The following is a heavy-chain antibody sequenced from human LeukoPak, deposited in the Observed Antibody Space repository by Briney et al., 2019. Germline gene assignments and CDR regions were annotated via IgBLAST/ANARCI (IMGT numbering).Heavy chain of an antibody. V-gene: IGHV4-39*07. CDR3: ARVPPYSSSDWYFDL. Sequence: SETLSLTCTVSGGSISSSSYYWGWIRQPPGKGLEWIGSIYYSGSTYYNPSLKSRVTISVDTSKNQFSLKLSSVTAADTAVYYCARVPPYSSSDWYFDLWGRGTLVTVSS. CDR1: GGSISSSSYY. CDR2: IYYSGST. J-gene: IGHJ2*01. D-gene: IGHD6-6*01.